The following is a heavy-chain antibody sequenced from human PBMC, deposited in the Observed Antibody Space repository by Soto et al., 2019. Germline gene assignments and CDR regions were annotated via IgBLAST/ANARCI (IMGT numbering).Heavy chain of an antibody. CDR1: GFTFSSYG. J-gene: IGHJ4*02. V-gene: IGHV3-33*01. Sequence: QVQLVESGGGVVQPGRSLRLSCAASGFTFSSYGMHWVRQAPGKGLEWVAVIWYDGSNKYYADAVKGRFTISRDNSKNTLYLQMNSLIADDTAVYYCARYSGSLVHYWGQGNMVTVSS. CDR3: ARYSGSLVHY. CDR2: IWYDGSNK. D-gene: IGHD1-26*01.